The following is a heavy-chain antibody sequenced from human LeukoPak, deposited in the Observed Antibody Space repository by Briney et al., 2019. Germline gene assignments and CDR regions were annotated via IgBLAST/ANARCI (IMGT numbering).Heavy chain of an antibody. J-gene: IGHJ5*02. Sequence: SETLSLTCAVPGGSISGSVWWSWVRQPPGKGLEWIGEIYHRGNINYDPSLKSRVTISLDKSQNHFSLNLNSVTAADTAVYYWAGQGGYYLDHWGQGILVTVSS. CDR3: AGQGGYYLDH. CDR2: IYHRGNI. D-gene: IGHD3-10*01. CDR1: GGSISGSVW. V-gene: IGHV4-4*02.